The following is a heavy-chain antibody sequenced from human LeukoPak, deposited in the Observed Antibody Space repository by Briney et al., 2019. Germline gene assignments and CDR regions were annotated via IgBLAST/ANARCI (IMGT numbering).Heavy chain of an antibody. J-gene: IGHJ6*03. CDR1: GGSISSSSYY. V-gene: IGHV4-39*07. D-gene: IGHD3-3*01. CDR2: IYYSGST. Sequence: SETLSLTCTVSGGSISSSSYYWGWIRQPPGKGLEWIGSIYYSGSTYYNPSLKSRVTISVDTSKNQFSLKLSSVTAADTAVYYCARNTIFGGISYYYYMDVWGKGTTVTVSS. CDR3: ARNTIFGGISYYYYMDV.